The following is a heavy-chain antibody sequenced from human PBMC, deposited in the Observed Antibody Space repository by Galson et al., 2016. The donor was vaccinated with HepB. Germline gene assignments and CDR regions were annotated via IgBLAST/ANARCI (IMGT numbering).Heavy chain of an antibody. Sequence: SLRLSCAASGFSFTDAWMTWVRQAPGKGLEWVGRIKSISYGGEADYAAPVTGRFTIARDDSKNTLYLQMNSLKTEDTAVYPCATDRHCGGGNCQDPHTWGFRGMDVWGQGTTVTVSS. CDR2: IKSISYGGEA. CDR3: ATDRHCGGGNCQDPHTWGFRGMDV. CDR1: GFSFTDAW. D-gene: IGHD2-21*01. J-gene: IGHJ6*02. V-gene: IGHV3-15*01.